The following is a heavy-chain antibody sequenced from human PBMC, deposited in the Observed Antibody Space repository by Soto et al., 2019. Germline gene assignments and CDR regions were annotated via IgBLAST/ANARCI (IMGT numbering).Heavy chain of an antibody. Sequence: QVQLVKSGAEVKKPGASVKVSCKASGYTFTNYYMHWVRQAPGQGPEWMGIINPSGGSTSYTQKSQGEVTMTRDTSTRTVYMELSSLRSEDTAVYYCARGMVATSGDFDYWGQGTLVTVSS. J-gene: IGHJ4*02. D-gene: IGHD5-12*01. V-gene: IGHV1-46*01. CDR3: ARGMVATSGDFDY. CDR1: GYTFTNYY. CDR2: INPSGGST.